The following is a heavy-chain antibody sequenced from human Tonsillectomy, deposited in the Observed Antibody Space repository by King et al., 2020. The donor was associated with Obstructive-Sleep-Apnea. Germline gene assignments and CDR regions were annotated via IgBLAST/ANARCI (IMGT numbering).Heavy chain of an antibody. CDR1: GFSLTSNGVG. CDR2: IYWDEDK. J-gene: IGHJ4*02. D-gene: IGHD3-10*01. Sequence: TLKESGPTLVKPTQTLTLTCTFSGFSLTSNGVGVGWILQSPGKALEWLPLIYWDEDKRYSPSFKSRLTVTKDTSKNQVVLTMTNMDPVDTATYYFAHRRPLLVRGITITLFDSWGQGILVTVSS. CDR3: AHRRPLLVRGITITLFDS. V-gene: IGHV2-5*02.